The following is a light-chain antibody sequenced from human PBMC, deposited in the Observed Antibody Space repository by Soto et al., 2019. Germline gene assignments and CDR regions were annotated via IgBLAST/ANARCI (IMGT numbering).Light chain of an antibody. CDR1: QSLLHSNGYNY. CDR3: QQYKSYSLT. J-gene: IGKJ4*01. CDR2: LGS. Sequence: DIVMTQSPLSLPVTPGEPASISCRSSQSLLHSNGYNYLDWYLQKPGQSPQLLIYLGSNRASGVPDRFSGSGSGTEFTLTISSLQPDDFATYYCQQYKSYSLTFGGGTKVDIK. V-gene: IGKV2-28*01.